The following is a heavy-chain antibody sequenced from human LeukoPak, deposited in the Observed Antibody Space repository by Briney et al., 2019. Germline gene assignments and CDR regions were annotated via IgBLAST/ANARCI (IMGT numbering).Heavy chain of an antibody. D-gene: IGHD3-16*01. Sequence: ASVKVSCKASEYTLTTYYIHWVRQAPGQGLEWMGIISPRDGTTSYAQKFQGRVTLTRDTSMSTVYMELSSLRAEDTAVYYCVWVDEPFGWFDPWGQGTLVTVSS. CDR1: EYTLTTYY. CDR2: ISPRDGTT. CDR3: VWVDEPFGWFDP. V-gene: IGHV1-46*01. J-gene: IGHJ5*02.